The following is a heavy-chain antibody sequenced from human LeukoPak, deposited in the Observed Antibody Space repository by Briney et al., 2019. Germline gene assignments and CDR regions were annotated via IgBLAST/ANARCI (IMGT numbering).Heavy chain of an antibody. CDR3: ASQARYLPHIGGGDCYLLDI. D-gene: IGHD2-21*02. CDR2: IYYSGST. Sequence: SETLSLTCTVSGGSISSYYWSWIRQPPGKGLEWIGYIYYSGSTNYNPSLKSRVTISEDTSKNQFSLKLSSVTAADTAVYYCASQARYLPHIGGGDCYLLDIWGQGTMVTVSS. CDR1: GGSISSYY. J-gene: IGHJ3*02. V-gene: IGHV4-59*08.